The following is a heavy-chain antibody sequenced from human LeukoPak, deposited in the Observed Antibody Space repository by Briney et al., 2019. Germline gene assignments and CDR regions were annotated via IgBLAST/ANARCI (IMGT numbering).Heavy chain of an antibody. CDR3: VSCYIEWYRFDY. J-gene: IGHJ4*02. CDR1: GFTFSSYG. V-gene: IGHV3-30*02. D-gene: IGHD2-2*02. CDR2: IHYDGSNK. Sequence: GGSLRLSCAASGFTFSSYGMHWVRQAPGKGLEWVTFIHYDGSNKYYADSVKGRFTISRDNSKNTLYLQMNSLRAEDTAVYYCVSCYIEWYRFDYWGQGTLVTVSS.